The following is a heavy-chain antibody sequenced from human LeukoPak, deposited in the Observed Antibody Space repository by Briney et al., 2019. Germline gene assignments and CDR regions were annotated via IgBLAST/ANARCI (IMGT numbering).Heavy chain of an antibody. J-gene: IGHJ4*01. CDR3: ARDTIAAAGTAQGQKSFDY. D-gene: IGHD6-13*01. V-gene: IGHV4-38-2*02. Sequence: TSETLSLTCTVSGYSISSGSFWAWIRQPPGKGLEYVGIIYHRGGTHYNPSLKSRVTMSVETSDNQFFLNLTSLTAADTAVYYCARDTIAAAGTAQGQKSFDYWGQGTLVTVSS. CDR1: GYSISSGSF. CDR2: IYHRGGT.